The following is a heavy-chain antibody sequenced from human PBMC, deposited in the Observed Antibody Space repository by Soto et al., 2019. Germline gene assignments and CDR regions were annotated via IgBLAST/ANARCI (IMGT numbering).Heavy chain of an antibody. Sequence: QVQLVQSGAEVKKPGASVKVSCKASGYTFPSYDINWVRQATGQGLEWMGWMNPNSGNTGYAQKFQGRVTMTRNTSISTAYMELSSLRSEDTAVYYCARGSKGSSWYAYWFDPWGQGTLVTVSS. J-gene: IGHJ5*02. V-gene: IGHV1-8*01. D-gene: IGHD6-13*01. CDR1: GYTFPSYD. CDR2: MNPNSGNT. CDR3: ARGSKGSSWYAYWFDP.